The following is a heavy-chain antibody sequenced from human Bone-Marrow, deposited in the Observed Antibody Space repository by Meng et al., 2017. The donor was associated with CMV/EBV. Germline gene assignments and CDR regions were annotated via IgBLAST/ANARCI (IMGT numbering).Heavy chain of an antibody. CDR1: GFTVSSNY. Sequence: GESLKISCAASGFTVSSNYMSWVRQAPGTGLEWVSVIYNTGSTYYANSVKGRFTISRDNSKNTLYLQMNSLRAEDTAVYHCARESSGYDSGGFDCWGQGTLVTVSS. J-gene: IGHJ4*02. D-gene: IGHD5-12*01. CDR2: IYNTGST. CDR3: ARESSGYDSGGFDC. V-gene: IGHV3-53*01.